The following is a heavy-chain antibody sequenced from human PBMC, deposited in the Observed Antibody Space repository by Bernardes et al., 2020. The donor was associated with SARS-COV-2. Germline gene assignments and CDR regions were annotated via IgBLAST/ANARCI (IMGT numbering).Heavy chain of an antibody. CDR2: ISWNSGSI. D-gene: IGHD2-21*02. J-gene: IGHJ3*02. CDR3: AKDIAPSLVGTTGNNAFDI. Sequence: GGSLRLSCAASGFTFGDYAMHWVRQAPGKGLEWVSGISWNSGSIGYADSVKGRFTISRDNAKNSLYLQMNSLRAEDTALYYCAKDIAPSLVGTTGNNAFDIWGQGTMVTVSS. CDR1: GFTFGDYA. V-gene: IGHV3-9*01.